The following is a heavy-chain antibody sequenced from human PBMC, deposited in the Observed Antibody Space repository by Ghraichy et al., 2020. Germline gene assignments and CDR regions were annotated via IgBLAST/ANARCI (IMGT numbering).Heavy chain of an antibody. CDR1: GDSIGSGSYS. D-gene: IGHD6-19*01. CDR3: ARNYHDGSGRYY. V-gene: IGHV4-39*06. Sequence: SETLSLTCTVSGDSIGSGSYSWVWIRQRPGEGLEWIASMSDSGITFHNPSLKSRVTISVDSSTNQCPLKVTSVTAADMAVYYCARNYHDGSGRYYWGQGTLVTVSS. CDR2: MSDSGIT. J-gene: IGHJ4*02.